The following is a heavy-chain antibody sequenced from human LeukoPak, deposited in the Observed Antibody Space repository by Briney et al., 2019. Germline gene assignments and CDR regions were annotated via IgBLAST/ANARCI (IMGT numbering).Heavy chain of an antibody. D-gene: IGHD3-10*01. V-gene: IGHV1-69*04. CDR2: IIPNPGIT. Sequence: ASVKVSCKASGGNFTNYAFNWVRQAPGQGLQWMGRIIPNPGITHYAPKFQGRATITADESTITGYMELSSLRSEDSAVHYCILIASSGIYWGQGTLVTVSS. CDR1: GGNFTNYA. CDR3: ILIASSGIY. J-gene: IGHJ4*02.